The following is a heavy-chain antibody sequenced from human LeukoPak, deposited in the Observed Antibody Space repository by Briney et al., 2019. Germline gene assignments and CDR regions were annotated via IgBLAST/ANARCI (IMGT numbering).Heavy chain of an antibody. CDR1: GFTVSSNY. V-gene: IGHV3-66*01. D-gene: IGHD2-15*01. Sequence: RPGGSLRLSCAASGFTVSSNYMSWVRQAPGKGLEWVSVIYSGGSTYYADSVKGRFTISRDNSKNTLYLQMNGLRAEDTAVYYCAREIGPLGGSVVVAATPSPYYGMDVWGQGTTVTVSS. CDR2: IYSGGST. CDR3: AREIGPLGGSVVVAATPSPYYGMDV. J-gene: IGHJ6*02.